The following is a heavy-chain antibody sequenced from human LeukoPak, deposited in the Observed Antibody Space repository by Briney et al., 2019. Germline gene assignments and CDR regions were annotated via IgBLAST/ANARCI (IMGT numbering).Heavy chain of an antibody. V-gene: IGHV4-4*09. CDR2: SYTSANT. CDR3: ARGLRDEERHYGYYYMDV. Sequence: PSETLSPTCTVSGDSVSGYYGSWIRQPPGKGLEWIGYSYTSANTNYNPSLKSRVTMSVDTSKNQFSLKLSSVTAADTAVYYCARGLRDEERHYGYYYMDVWGKGTTVTVSS. CDR1: GDSVSGYY. J-gene: IGHJ6*03. D-gene: IGHD3-22*01.